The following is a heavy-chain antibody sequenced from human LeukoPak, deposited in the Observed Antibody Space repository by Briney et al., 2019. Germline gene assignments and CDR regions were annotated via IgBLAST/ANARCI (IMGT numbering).Heavy chain of an antibody. CDR2: INAGNGNT. CDR3: AREGITGTTWVY. V-gene: IGHV1-3*01. J-gene: IGHJ4*02. D-gene: IGHD1-20*01. CDR1: GYTFTSYA. Sequence: VASVKVSCKASGYTFTSYAMHWVRQDPGQRLEWMGWINAGNGNTKYSQKFQGRVTITRDTSASTAYMELSSLRSEDTAVYYCAREGITGTTWVYWGQGTLVTVSS.